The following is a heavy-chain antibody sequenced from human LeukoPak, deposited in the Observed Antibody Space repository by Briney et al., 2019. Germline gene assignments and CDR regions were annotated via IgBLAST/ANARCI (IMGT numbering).Heavy chain of an antibody. CDR3: ARGDGYYFDY. CDR2: ISYSGNT. CDR1: GGSISSSSYY. V-gene: IGHV4-39*01. J-gene: IGHJ4*02. Sequence: NTSETLSLTCTVSGGSISSSSYYWGWIRQPPGKGLEWIGSISYSGNTYYNPSLKSRVTISVDTSNNQFSLKLSSVTAADTAVYFCARGDGYYFDYWGQGTLVTVSS. D-gene: IGHD5-24*01.